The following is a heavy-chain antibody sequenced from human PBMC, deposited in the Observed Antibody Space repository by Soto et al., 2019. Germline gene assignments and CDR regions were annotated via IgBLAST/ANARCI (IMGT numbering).Heavy chain of an antibody. J-gene: IGHJ4*02. D-gene: IGHD3-22*01. CDR3: ATYYDSSGFDY. Sequence: SETLSLTCSVSGGSISSYDYYWSWIRQPPGKGLEWIGYIYYSGSTYYNPSLKSRVTISVDTSKNQFSLKLSSVTAADTAVYYCATYYDSSGFDYWGQGTLVTVSS. CDR1: GGSISSYDYY. CDR2: IYYSGST. V-gene: IGHV4-30-4*01.